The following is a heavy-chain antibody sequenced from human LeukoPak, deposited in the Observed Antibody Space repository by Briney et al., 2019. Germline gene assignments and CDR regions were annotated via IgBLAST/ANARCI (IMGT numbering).Heavy chain of an antibody. CDR1: GFTFSSYW. D-gene: IGHD6-6*01. CDR3: ARDPGAYSSSPIDY. J-gene: IGHJ4*02. CDR2: ITSSSSYI. V-gene: IGHV3-21*01. Sequence: GGSLRLSCAASGFTFSSYWMNWVRQAPGKGLEWVSSITSSSSYIYYADSVKGRFTISRDNAKNSLYLQMNSLRAEDTAVYYCARDPGAYSSSPIDYWGQGTLVTVSS.